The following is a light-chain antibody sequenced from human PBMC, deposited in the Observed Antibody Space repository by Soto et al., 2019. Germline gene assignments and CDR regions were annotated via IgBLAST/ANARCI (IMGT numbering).Light chain of an antibody. CDR2: GAS. J-gene: IGKJ2*01. Sequence: DVQMTQSPSSLSASVGDSVTITCRASQDINSDLAWYQQRPGEAPKSLIFGASNLLVGVPSKFSGSGSWSEFTLTISSLQPEDSATYFCQQSKSHPPTFGRGTKVEI. CDR3: QQSKSHPPT. V-gene: IGKV1-16*02. CDR1: QDINSD.